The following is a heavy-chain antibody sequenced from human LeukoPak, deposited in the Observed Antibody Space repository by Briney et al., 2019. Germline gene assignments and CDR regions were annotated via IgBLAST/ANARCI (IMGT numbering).Heavy chain of an antibody. J-gene: IGHJ6*04. CDR3: AREPAGDGVYYYGMDV. Sequence: GGSLRLSCAASGFTFSSYSMNWVRRAPGKGLEWVSSISSSSSYIYYADSVKGRFTISRDNAKNSLYLQMNSLRAEDTAVYYCAREPAGDGVYYYGMDVWGKGTTVTVSS. CDR2: ISSSSSYI. D-gene: IGHD3-10*01. CDR1: GFTFSSYS. V-gene: IGHV3-21*01.